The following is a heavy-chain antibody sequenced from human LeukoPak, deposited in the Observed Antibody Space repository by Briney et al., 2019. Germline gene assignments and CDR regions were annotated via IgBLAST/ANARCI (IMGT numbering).Heavy chain of an antibody. V-gene: IGHV3-66*01. J-gene: IGHJ4*02. CDR2: IHSGGST. Sequence: GGSLRLSCAASGFTVSSNYMSWVRQAPGKGLEWVSVIHSGGSTYYADSVKGRFTISRDNSKNTLYLQMNSLRAEDTAMYYCARDNLRGDTSAYLYYFDYWGQGTLVTVSS. CDR3: ARDNLRGDTSAYLYYFDY. D-gene: IGHD3-22*01. CDR1: GFTVSSNY.